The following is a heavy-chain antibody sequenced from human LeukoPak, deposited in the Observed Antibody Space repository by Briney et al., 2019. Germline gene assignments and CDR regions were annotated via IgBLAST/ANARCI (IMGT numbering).Heavy chain of an antibody. V-gene: IGHV4-61*01. D-gene: IGHD4-17*01. Sequence: SETLSLTCTVSSDFFSSVTDYWAWVRQPPGKGLEFIGHVHYSGTTNYNPSLRSRVTISIDTSKQHFFLKLKSVTAADTAVYYCARGYGDFRVEGRYFHSWGQGTLVTVSS. CDR1: SDFFSSVTDY. CDR3: ARGYGDFRVEGRYFHS. J-gene: IGHJ4*02. CDR2: VHYSGTT.